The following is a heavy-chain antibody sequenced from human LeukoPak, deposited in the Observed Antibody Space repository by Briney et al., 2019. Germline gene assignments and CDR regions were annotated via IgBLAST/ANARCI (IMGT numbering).Heavy chain of an antibody. CDR2: ISSSSSTI. V-gene: IGHV3-48*02. D-gene: IGHD6-19*01. CDR1: GFTLSSYS. Sequence: GGSLRLSCAGSGFTLSSYSINWVRQAPGKGLEWLSYISSSSSTIYYADSVKGRFTVSRDNAKNLVYLQMNSLRDEDTAVYYCARTYSSGWLVGYWGQGTLVTVSS. J-gene: IGHJ4*02. CDR3: ARTYSSGWLVGY.